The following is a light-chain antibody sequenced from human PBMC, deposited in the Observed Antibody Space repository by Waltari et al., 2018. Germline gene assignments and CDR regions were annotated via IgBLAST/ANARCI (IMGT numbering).Light chain of an antibody. CDR3: ASYIGSALEL. V-gene: IGLV2-14*03. J-gene: IGLJ3*02. CDR1: NSDIGASNY. CDR2: DVT. Sequence: QSALTQPASGSASPGQSITISCTGTNSDIGASNYVSWYQQHPGKAPILIIFDVTFRSAGVSHRFSGSKSGNTASLTISGLQAEDEADYFCASYIGSALELFGGGTRLTVL.